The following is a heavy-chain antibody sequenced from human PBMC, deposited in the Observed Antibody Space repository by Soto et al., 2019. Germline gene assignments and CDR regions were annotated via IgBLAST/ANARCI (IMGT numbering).Heavy chain of an antibody. CDR2: IYYSGST. V-gene: IGHV4-31*03. CDR1: GGSISSGGYY. D-gene: IGHD4-17*01. CDR3: ARGRGDYDAFDI. J-gene: IGHJ3*02. Sequence: QVQLQESGPGLVKPSQTLSLTCTVSGGSISSGGYYWSWIRQHPGKGLEWIGYIYYSGSTYYNTSLKRRVTISVDTSKNQFSLKLSSVTAADTAVYYCARGRGDYDAFDIWGQGTMVTVSS.